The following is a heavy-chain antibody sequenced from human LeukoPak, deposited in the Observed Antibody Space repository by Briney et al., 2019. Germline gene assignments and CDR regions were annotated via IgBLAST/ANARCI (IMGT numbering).Heavy chain of an antibody. J-gene: IGHJ2*01. Sequence: SETLSLTCTVSGGSISSYYWSWIRQPPGKGLEWIGYIYYSGSTNYNPSLKSRVTISVDTSKNQFSLKLSSVAAADTAVYYCARQGNTAMVYWYFDLWGRGTLVTVSS. CDR1: GGSISSYY. D-gene: IGHD5-18*01. CDR3: ARQGNTAMVYWYFDL. CDR2: IYYSGST. V-gene: IGHV4-59*01.